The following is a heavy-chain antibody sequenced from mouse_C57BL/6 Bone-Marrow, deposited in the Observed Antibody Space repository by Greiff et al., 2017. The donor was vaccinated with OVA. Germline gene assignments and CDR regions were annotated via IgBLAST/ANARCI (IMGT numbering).Heavy chain of an antibody. CDR3: ALDSSGYAY. CDR1: GFTFSDYY. V-gene: IGHV5-16*01. D-gene: IGHD3-2*02. CDR2: INYDGSST. Sequence: EVNVVESEGGLVQPGRSLKLSCTASGFTFSDYYMAWVRQVPEKGLEWVANINYDGSSTYYLDSLKSRFIISRDNAKNILYLQMSSLKSEDTATYYCALDSSGYAYWGQGTLVTVSA. J-gene: IGHJ3*01.